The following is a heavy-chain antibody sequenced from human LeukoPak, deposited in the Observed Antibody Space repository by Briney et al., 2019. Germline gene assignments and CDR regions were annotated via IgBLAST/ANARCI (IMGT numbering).Heavy chain of an antibody. D-gene: IGHD3-22*01. Sequence: GGSLRLSCAASGFTFISYGMQWVRQAPGRGLEWVAFIRYDGSNKYYADSVKGRFTISRDNSKNTLYLQMNSLRAEDTAVYYCAKDLSATMIVVRGWGDAFDIWGQGTMVTVSS. CDR2: IRYDGSNK. V-gene: IGHV3-30*02. CDR3: AKDLSATMIVVRGWGDAFDI. CDR1: GFTFISYG. J-gene: IGHJ3*02.